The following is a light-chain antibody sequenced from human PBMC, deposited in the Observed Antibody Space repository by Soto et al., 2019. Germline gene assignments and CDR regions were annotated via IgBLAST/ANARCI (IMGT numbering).Light chain of an antibody. CDR2: QGY. CDR1: SSDVGKYNL. CDR3: CAYAATYTYV. J-gene: IGLJ1*01. Sequence: QSVLTQPASVSGSPGQSITIFFTGTSSDVGKYNLVSWYQQHPGKAPKVMILQGYKRPSGVSNRFSGSKFGNTASLTISGLQAEDEAEYYCCAYAATYTYVFGTGTKVTVL. V-gene: IGLV2-23*01.